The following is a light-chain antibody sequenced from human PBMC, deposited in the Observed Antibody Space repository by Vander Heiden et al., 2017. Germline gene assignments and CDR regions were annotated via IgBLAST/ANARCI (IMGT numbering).Light chain of an antibody. CDR3: SSYTTSSTQV. CDR1: SSDVGNDNY. CDR2: DVT. J-gene: IGLJ1*01. V-gene: IGLV2-14*03. Sequence: QSALTQPASVSGSPGQAITISCAGISSDVGNDNYVSWYQQHPGKAPKLVIYDVTNRPSGVSNRFSGAKSGNTASLTISGLQPEDEADYYCSSYTTSSTQVFGTGTKVTVL.